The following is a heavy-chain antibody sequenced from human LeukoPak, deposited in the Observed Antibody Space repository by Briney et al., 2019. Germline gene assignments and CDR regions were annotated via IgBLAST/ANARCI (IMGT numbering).Heavy chain of an antibody. CDR1: GFTFDDYA. V-gene: IGHV3-9*01. Sequence: GRSLRLSCAASGFTFDDYAMHWVRQAPGKGLEWVSGISWNSGSIGYADSVKGRFTISRDNAKNSLYLQMNSLRAEDTAVYYCARTMVRGVMEAFDIWGQGTMVTVSS. CDR3: ARTMVRGVMEAFDI. J-gene: IGHJ3*02. D-gene: IGHD3-10*01. CDR2: ISWNSGSI.